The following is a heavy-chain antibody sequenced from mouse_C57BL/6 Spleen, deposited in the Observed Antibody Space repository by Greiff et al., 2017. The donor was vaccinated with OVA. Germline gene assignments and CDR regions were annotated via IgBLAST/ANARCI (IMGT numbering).Heavy chain of an antibody. Sequence: VQLQQPGAELVMPGASVKLSCKASGYTFTSYWMHWVKQRPGQGLEWIGEIDPSDSYTNYNQKFKGKSTLTVDKSSSTAYMQLSSLTSEDSAVDYCARPGSSYYFDYWGQGTTLTVSS. CDR2: IDPSDSYT. CDR3: ARPGSSYYFDY. V-gene: IGHV1-69*01. D-gene: IGHD1-1*01. J-gene: IGHJ2*01. CDR1: GYTFTSYW.